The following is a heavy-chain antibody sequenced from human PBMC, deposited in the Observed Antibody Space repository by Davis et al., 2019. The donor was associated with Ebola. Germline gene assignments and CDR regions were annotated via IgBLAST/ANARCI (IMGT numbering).Heavy chain of an antibody. CDR3: ARDNVDTATYYGMDV. CDR2: IRFDGSDQ. D-gene: IGHD5-18*01. CDR1: GFIFSNFG. J-gene: IGHJ6*02. Sequence: GESLKISCAASGFIFSNFGMHWVRQAPGRGLEWVAFIRFDGSDQFYADSVKGRFTISRDDSKNTLYLQMNSLRAEDTAVYYCARDNVDTATYYGMDVWGQGTTVTVSS. V-gene: IGHV3-30*02.